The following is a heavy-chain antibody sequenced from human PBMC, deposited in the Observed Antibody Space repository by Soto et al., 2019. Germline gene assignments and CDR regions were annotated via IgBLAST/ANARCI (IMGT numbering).Heavy chain of an antibody. Sequence: SETLSLTCTVSGGSISSYYWSWIRQPPGKGLEWIGYIYYSGSTNYNPSLKSRVTISVDTSKNQFSLKLSSVTAADTAVYYCARVKSRDGYNLYWFDPWGQGILVTVSS. CDR1: GGSISSYY. V-gene: IGHV4-59*01. CDR3: ARVKSRDGYNLYWFDP. CDR2: IYYSGST. D-gene: IGHD5-12*01. J-gene: IGHJ5*02.